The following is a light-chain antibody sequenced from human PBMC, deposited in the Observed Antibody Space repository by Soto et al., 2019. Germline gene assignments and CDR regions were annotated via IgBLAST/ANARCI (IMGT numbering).Light chain of an antibody. J-gene: IGKJ1*01. V-gene: IGKV1-8*01. CDR3: QHYYSYPQT. CDR1: QGISSY. Sequence: AIRMTQSPSSFSASTGDRVTITCRASQGISSYLAWYQQKPGKAPKLLIYAASTLQSVVPSRFSGSGSGTDFTLTISCLQSEDFATYYCQHYYSYPQTFVQGTKVESK. CDR2: AAS.